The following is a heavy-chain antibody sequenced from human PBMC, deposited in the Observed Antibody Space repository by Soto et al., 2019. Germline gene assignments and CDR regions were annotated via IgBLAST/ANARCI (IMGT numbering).Heavy chain of an antibody. CDR2: IYYSGST. CDR1: SGSISSSSYY. Sequence: SETLSLTCTVSSGSISSSSYYWGWSRQPPGKGLEWIGSIYYSGSTYYNPSLKSRVTISVDTSKNQFSLKLRSVTAADTAVYYRARDEGSGWDYFDYWGQGTLVTVSS. J-gene: IGHJ4*02. CDR3: ARDEGSGWDYFDY. D-gene: IGHD6-19*01. V-gene: IGHV4-39*07.